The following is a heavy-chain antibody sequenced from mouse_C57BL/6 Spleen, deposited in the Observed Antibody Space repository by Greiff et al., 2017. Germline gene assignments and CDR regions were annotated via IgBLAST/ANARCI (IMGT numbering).Heavy chain of an antibody. D-gene: IGHD2-4*01. J-gene: IGHJ3*01. CDR3: ASHYYDYECAY. Sequence: DVHLVESGGGLVQPGGSLSLSCAASGFTFTDYYMSWVRQPPGKALEWLGFIRNKANGYTTEYSASVKGRFTISRDNSQSILYLQMNTLRAEDSATDYCASHYYDYECAYWGQGTLVTVSA. CDR1: GFTFTDYY. V-gene: IGHV7-3*01. CDR2: IRNKANGYTT.